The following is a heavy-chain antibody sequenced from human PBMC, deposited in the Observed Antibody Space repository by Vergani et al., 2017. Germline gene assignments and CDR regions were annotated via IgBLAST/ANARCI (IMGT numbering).Heavy chain of an antibody. Sequence: EVQLLESEGDLVQPGGSLRLSCAASGFTFNHYAMNWVRQAPGKGLEWVSGISGSGGSTYYAGSVKGRFTISRDSSKNTLYLQMNSLSAGDTALYYCAKANPRNSGYDYLYYYHAMDVWGQGTTVTVSS. J-gene: IGHJ6*02. CDR2: ISGSGGST. CDR1: GFTFNHYA. CDR3: AKANPRNSGYDYLYYYHAMDV. V-gene: IGHV3-23*01. D-gene: IGHD5-12*01.